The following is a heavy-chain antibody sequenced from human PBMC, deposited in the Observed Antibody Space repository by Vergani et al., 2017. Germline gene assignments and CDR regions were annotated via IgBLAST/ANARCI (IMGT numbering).Heavy chain of an antibody. CDR3: ARNTYYYDGSGDY. J-gene: IGHJ4*02. V-gene: IGHV4-34*01. D-gene: IGHD3-22*01. CDR2: INHSGST. Sequence: QVQLQQWGAGLLKPSETLSLTCAVYGGSFSGYYWSWIRQPPGKGLEWIGEINHSGSTNYNPSLKSRVTISVDTSKNQFSLKLSSVTAADTAVYYCARNTYYYDGSGDYWGQGTLVTVSS. CDR1: GGSFSGYY.